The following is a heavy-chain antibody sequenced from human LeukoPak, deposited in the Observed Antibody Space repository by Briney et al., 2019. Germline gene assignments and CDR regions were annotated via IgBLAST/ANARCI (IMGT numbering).Heavy chain of an antibody. V-gene: IGHV1-18*01. D-gene: IGHD6-13*01. Sequence: ASVKVSCKASGYTFASYVINWVRQAPGQGLEWMGWISSYNGNTIYAQKLQGRVTMTTDTSTSTTYMELRSLRSGDTAVYFCARDFSLYSSTYMDVWGKGTTVTVSS. CDR2: ISSYNGNT. CDR3: ARDFSLYSSTYMDV. CDR1: GYTFASYV. J-gene: IGHJ6*03.